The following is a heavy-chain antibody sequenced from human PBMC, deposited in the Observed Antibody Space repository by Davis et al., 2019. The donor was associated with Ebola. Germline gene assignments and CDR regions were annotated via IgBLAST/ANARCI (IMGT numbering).Heavy chain of an antibody. Sequence: GESLKISCEGSGFIFSAYSMIWVRQAPGKGLEWVSATSSSNYYIYYADSVKGRFTISRDNAQTSVYLQMDSLRVDDTAVYYCATGYDFWSGFRTYLDSWGQGTLVTVST. V-gene: IGHV3-21*06. CDR3: ATGYDFWSGFRTYLDS. CDR2: TSSSNYYI. J-gene: IGHJ4*02. CDR1: GFIFSAYS. D-gene: IGHD3-3*01.